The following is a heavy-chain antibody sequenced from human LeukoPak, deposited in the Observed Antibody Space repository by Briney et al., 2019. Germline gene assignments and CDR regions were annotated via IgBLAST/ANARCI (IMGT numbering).Heavy chain of an antibody. CDR1: GYTFTSYG. V-gene: IGHV1-18*01. CDR3: ARDSLGYCTNGVCYPPFDP. D-gene: IGHD2-8*01. J-gene: IGHJ5*02. Sequence: GSVKVSCKASGYTFTSYGISWVRQAPGQGLEWMGWISAYNGNTNYAQKLQGRVTMTTDTSTSTAYMELRSLRSDDTAVYYCARDSLGYCTNGVCYPPFDPWGQGTLVTVSS. CDR2: ISAYNGNT.